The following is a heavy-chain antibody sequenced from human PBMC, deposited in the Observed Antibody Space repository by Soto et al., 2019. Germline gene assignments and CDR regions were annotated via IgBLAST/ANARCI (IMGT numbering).Heavy chain of an antibody. J-gene: IGHJ4*02. CDR2: IIPIFGTA. Sequence: SVKVSFKASGGTFSSYAISWVRQAPGKGLEWMGGIIPIFGTANYAQKFQGRVTITADESTSTAYMELSSLRSEETAVYYCVVSFPRPRWGQGTLVTVSS. CDR3: VVSFPRPR. V-gene: IGHV1-69*13. CDR1: GGTFSSYA. D-gene: IGHD3-16*02.